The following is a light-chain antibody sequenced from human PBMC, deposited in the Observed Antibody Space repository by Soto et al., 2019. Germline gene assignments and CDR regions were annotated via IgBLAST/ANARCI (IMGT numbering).Light chain of an antibody. CDR2: GAS. CDR1: QSVSSSF. V-gene: IGKV3-20*01. CDR3: QQCGGSPIT. J-gene: IGKJ5*01. Sequence: EIVLTRSPGTLSLSPGERATLSCRASQSVSSSFLAWYQQKPGQAPRLLIYGASSRATGIPVRFSGSGSGTDFTLTISRLEPEDFAVYYCQQCGGSPITFGQGTRLEI.